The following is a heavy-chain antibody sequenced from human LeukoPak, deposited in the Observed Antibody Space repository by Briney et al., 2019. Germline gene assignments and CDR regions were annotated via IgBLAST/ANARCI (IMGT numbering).Heavy chain of an antibody. CDR3: ARCPRAGRGYYYMDV. Sequence: SGTLSLTCTVSGGSISSHYWSWIRQPPGKGLEWIGYIYYSGSTNYNPSLKSRVTISVDTTKNQFSLKLSSVTAADTAVYYCARCPRAGRGYYYMDVWGKGTTVSVSS. CDR1: GGSISSHY. CDR2: IYYSGST. J-gene: IGHJ6*03. D-gene: IGHD1-1*01. V-gene: IGHV4-59*11.